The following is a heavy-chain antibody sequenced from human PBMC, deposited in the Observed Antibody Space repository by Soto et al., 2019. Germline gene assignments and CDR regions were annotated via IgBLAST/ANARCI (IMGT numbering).Heavy chain of an antibody. CDR3: ARDTTTYYYDSSGAGDAFDI. J-gene: IGHJ3*02. Sequence: QVQLVQSGAEVKKPGSSVKVSCKASGGTFSSYAISWVRQAPGQGLEWMGGIIPIFGTANYAQKFQGRVTLTADESTSTAYMELSSLRSEDTAVYYCARDTTTYYYDSSGAGDAFDIWGQGTMVTVSS. CDR1: GGTFSSYA. CDR2: IIPIFGTA. D-gene: IGHD3-22*01. V-gene: IGHV1-69*12.